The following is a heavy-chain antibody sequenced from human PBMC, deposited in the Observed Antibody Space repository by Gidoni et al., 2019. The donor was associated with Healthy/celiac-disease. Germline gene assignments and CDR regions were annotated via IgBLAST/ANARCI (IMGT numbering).Heavy chain of an antibody. Sequence: QVQLQQWGAGLLKPSETLSLTCAVYGGSFSGYYWSWIRQPPGKGLEWIGEINHSGSTNYNPSLKSRVTISVDTSKNQFSLKLSSVTAADTAVYYCARGDADYGDYGLNYWGQGTLVTVSS. J-gene: IGHJ4*02. CDR2: INHSGST. D-gene: IGHD4-17*01. CDR1: GGSFSGYY. V-gene: IGHV4-34*01. CDR3: ARGDADYGDYGLNY.